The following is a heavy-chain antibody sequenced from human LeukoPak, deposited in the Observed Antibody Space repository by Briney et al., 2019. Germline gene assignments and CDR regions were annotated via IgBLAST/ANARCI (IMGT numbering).Heavy chain of an antibody. D-gene: IGHD3-22*01. CDR2: VSGSDDST. J-gene: IGHJ4*02. V-gene: IGHV3-23*01. Sequence: PGGSLRLSCAASGFIFSNYAMNWVRQAQGKGLEWDSAVSGSDDSTYYADSVKGRFTIPRYNSKNKLLLQMNSLRAEDTAVYYCAKDRDSGYYPFDYWGQGTLVTVSS. CDR3: AKDRDSGYYPFDY. CDR1: GFIFSNYA.